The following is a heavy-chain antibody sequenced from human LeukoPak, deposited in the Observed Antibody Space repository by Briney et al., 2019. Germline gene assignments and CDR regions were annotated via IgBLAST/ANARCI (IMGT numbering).Heavy chain of an antibody. V-gene: IGHV4-59*12. CDR1: GISMNLYS. D-gene: IGHD3-3*01. Sequence: NPSETLSLTCSVSGISMNLYSWNWIRQSPGKGLEWIAYMYYSGTTNYNPSLENRAAISLDLSRHQFSLKLTSVTAADTAMYYCARFRGSIFGVLIPLDYWGQGNLVTVSS. CDR2: MYYSGTT. CDR3: ARFRGSIFGVLIPLDY. J-gene: IGHJ4*02.